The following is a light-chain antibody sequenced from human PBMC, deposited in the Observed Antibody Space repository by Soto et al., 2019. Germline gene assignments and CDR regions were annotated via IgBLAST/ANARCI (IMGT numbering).Light chain of an antibody. J-gene: IGKJ4*01. CDR1: HDVSNY. CDR2: DAS. CDR3: QQYNDLPHT. Sequence: IQMTQNTSSLSASVGDRVTITCQASHDVSNYLNWYRQKPGKAPTLLIYDASVLETGVPSRFSGTGSGTDFTFTITSLQPEDSTPYYCQQYNDLPHTFGGGTKVDIK. V-gene: IGKV1-33*01.